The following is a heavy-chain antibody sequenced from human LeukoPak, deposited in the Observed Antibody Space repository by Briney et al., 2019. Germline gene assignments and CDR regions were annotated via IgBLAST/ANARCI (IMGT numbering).Heavy chain of an antibody. CDR1: GFSFVDYR. V-gene: IGHV3-20*01. CDR3: ARGHSGRNWFDP. CDR2: INSNGGTT. Sequence: GGSLILSCAATGFSFVDYRMSWVGQAPRKGLEWVSGINSNGGTTGYADSVKGRFTISRDNAQNSLYLQMNSLRAEDTALYHCARGHSGRNWFDPWGQGTLVTVSS. D-gene: IGHD1-26*01. J-gene: IGHJ5*02.